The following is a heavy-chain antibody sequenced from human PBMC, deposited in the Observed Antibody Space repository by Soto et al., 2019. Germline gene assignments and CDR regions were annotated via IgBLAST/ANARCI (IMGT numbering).Heavy chain of an antibody. D-gene: IGHD3-10*01. CDR1: GFTFSSYG. CDR3: AKDHMGFYGSGRYSYAY. J-gene: IGHJ1*01. CDR2: ISYDGSNK. V-gene: IGHV3-30*18. Sequence: SGGSLRLSCAASGFTFSSYGMHWVRQAPGKGLEWVAVISYDGSNKYYADSVKGRFTISRDNSKNTLYLQMNSLRAEDTAVYYCAKDHMGFYGSGRYSYAYWGQGTLVTVSS.